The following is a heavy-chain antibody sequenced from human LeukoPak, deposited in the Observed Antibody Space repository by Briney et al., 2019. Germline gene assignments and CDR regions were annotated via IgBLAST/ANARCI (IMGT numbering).Heavy chain of an antibody. J-gene: IGHJ4*02. CDR1: GFTFSIYA. V-gene: IGHV3-74*01. CDR2: INSDGSST. CDR3: ARDGVAGNHFDY. D-gene: IGHD6-19*01. Sequence: GGSLRLSCAASGFTFSIYAMSWVRQAPGKGLVWVSRINSDGSSTSYADSVKGRFTISRDNAKNTLYLQMNSLRAEDTAVYYCARDGVAGNHFDYWGQGTLVTVSS.